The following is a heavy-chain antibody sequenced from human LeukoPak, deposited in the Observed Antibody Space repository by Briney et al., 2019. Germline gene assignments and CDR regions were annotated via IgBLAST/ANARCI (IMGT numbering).Heavy chain of an antibody. V-gene: IGHV1-46*01. Sequence: ASVQVFCKASGYTLTSYYMHWVRQAPGQGLEWMGIINPSGGSTKYAQKFQGRFTMTRDTSTSTVYMEVSSLTSEDTAVYYCAREGTYDSSGYYIDYWGQGTLVAVSS. D-gene: IGHD3-22*01. CDR1: GYTLTSYY. CDR3: AREGTYDSSGYYIDY. CDR2: INPSGGST. J-gene: IGHJ4*02.